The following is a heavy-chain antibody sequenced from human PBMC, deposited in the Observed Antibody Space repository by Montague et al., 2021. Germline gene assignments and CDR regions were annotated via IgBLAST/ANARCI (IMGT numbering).Heavy chain of an antibody. CDR2: TYYRSKWNN. D-gene: IGHD1-1*01. CDR1: GDSVSMNSAT. Sequence: CAISGDSVSMNSATGDDGRQSPSRCLELLGRTYYRSKWNNDYAVSVRGRVTINPDTSKNQFSLQLNSVTPEDTAIYYCTSGREGNYNVMDVWGQGTTVTVSS. V-gene: IGHV6-1*01. CDR3: TSGREGNYNVMDV. J-gene: IGHJ6*02.